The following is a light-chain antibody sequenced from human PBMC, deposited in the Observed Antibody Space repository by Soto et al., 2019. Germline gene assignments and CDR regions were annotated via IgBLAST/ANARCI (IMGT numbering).Light chain of an antibody. CDR3: RSYAGFYTSV. J-gene: IGLJ1*01. CDR1: SSDVGGYKF. CDR2: EVS. Sequence: QSALTQPRSVSGSPGQSVTISCTGTSSDVGGYKFVSWYQQHPGKAPKFMIYEVSKRPSGVPDRFSGSKSGNTAFLTISGLQPAAEADYICRSYAGFYTSVFGTGTKLTVL. V-gene: IGLV2-11*01.